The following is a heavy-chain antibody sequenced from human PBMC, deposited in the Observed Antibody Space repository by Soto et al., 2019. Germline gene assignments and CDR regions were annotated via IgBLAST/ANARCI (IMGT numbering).Heavy chain of an antibody. Sequence: SETLSLTCAVYGGSFSGYYWSWIRQPPGKGLEWIGEINHSGSTNYNPSLKSRVTISVDTSKNQFSLKLSSVTAADTAVYYCARVCNYGYYGMDVWGQGTTVTVSS. CDR2: INHSGST. CDR3: ARVCNYGYYGMDV. J-gene: IGHJ6*02. CDR1: GGSFSGYY. V-gene: IGHV4-34*01.